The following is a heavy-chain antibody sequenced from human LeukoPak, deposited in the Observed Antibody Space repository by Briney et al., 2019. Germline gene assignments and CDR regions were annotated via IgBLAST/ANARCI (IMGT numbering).Heavy chain of an antibody. D-gene: IGHD3-22*01. Sequence: SQTLSLTCAVSGGSLSSGGYYWSWLRQHPGTGLEWVGYIYYSGSTYYNPSLKSRVTISVDTSKNQFSLKLSSVTAADTAVYYCARGFGSSGYYCDYWGQGTPVTVSS. CDR3: ARGFGSSGYYCDY. CDR1: GGSLSSGGYY. J-gene: IGHJ4*02. V-gene: IGHV4-31*11. CDR2: IYYSGST.